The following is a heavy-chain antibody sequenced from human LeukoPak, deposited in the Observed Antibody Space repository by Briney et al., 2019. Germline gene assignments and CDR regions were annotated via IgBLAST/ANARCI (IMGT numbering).Heavy chain of an antibody. Sequence: ASVKVSCKASGYNFTDHYLHWVRQAPGQGLEWMGWISPTTGTTNYARRFQNRVTMTRDTSLTTAYMEVSRLTSDDTAVYYCARVRGRATRLYYFDYWGQGSLVTVSS. J-gene: IGHJ4*02. CDR2: ISPTTGTT. CDR3: ARVRGRATRLYYFDY. CDR1: GYNFTDHY. V-gene: IGHV1-2*02. D-gene: IGHD3-10*01.